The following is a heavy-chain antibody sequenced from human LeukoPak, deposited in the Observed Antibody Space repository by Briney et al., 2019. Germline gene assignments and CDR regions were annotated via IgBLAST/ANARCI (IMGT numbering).Heavy chain of an antibody. V-gene: IGHV1-8*02. CDR1: GGTFSSYA. CDR2: MNPNSGNT. CDR3: AREDWNYAFDI. Sequence: GASVKVSCKASGGTFSSYAISWVRQAPGQGLEWMGWMNPNSGNTGYAQKFQGRVTMTRNTSISTAYMELSSLRSEDTAVYYCAREDWNYAFDIWGQGTMVTVSS. D-gene: IGHD1-7*01. J-gene: IGHJ3*02.